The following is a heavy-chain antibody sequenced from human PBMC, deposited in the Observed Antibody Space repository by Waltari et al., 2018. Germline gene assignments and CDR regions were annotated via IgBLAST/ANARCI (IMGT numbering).Heavy chain of an antibody. J-gene: IGHJ6*02. CDR2: INHRGST. CDR3: ASTYYYGSGSYYNRLYYYYGIDV. CDR1: GGSFSGYY. Sequence: QVQLQQWGAGLLKPSETLSLTCAVYGGSFSGYYWRRIRQPPGKVLEWLGEINHRGSTNHNPSLKGRVTISVESSKKQCPLKRGSVTAADTAVYYCASTYYYGSGSYYNRLYYYYGIDVWGQGTTVTVSS. D-gene: IGHD3-10*01. V-gene: IGHV4-34*01.